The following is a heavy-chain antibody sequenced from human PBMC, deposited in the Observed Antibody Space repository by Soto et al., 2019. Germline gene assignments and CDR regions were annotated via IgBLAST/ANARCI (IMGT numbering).Heavy chain of an antibody. Sequence: DVQLLESGGGLVQPAGSLRLSCAASGFTFSSYAMGWVRQGPGKGLEWVAVVSIGGSTHYADSVRGRFTISRDNSKNTLSLQMTSLEADDAALYFCAKRRGAGGHFDYWGQGALVTVSS. D-gene: IGHD2-15*01. J-gene: IGHJ4*02. V-gene: IGHV3-23*01. CDR3: AKRRGAGGHFDY. CDR2: VSIGGST. CDR1: GFTFSSYA.